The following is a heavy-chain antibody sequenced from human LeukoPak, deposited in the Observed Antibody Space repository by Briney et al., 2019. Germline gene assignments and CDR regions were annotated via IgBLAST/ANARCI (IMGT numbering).Heavy chain of an antibody. V-gene: IGHV3-21*04. Sequence: GGSLRLSCAASGFTFSNYNMNWVRQAPGKVLEWVSSITYSSTYIYYADSVKGRFTISRDNAKNSVYLQMNSLIAEDTAVYYCAKSGYNRFDYWGQGTRVTVSS. D-gene: IGHD5-24*01. CDR3: AKSGYNRFDY. CDR2: ITYSSTYI. CDR1: GFTFSNYN. J-gene: IGHJ4*02.